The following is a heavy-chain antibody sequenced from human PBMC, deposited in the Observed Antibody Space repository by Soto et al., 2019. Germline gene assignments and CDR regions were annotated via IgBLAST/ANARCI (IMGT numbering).Heavy chain of an antibody. CDR2: IYYSGNT. CDR1: GESISSGDHY. D-gene: IGHD2-15*01. J-gene: IGHJ6*02. V-gene: IGHV4-30-4*01. CDR3: ARDAGFFNSVSCYPYDMDV. Sequence: SETLSLTCTVSGESISSGDHYWSWVRQSPGEGLEWIGYIYYSGNTYSNPSLKSRVSMYVDKYNNQFSLKLTSVTASITAVYYSARDAGFFNSVSCYPYDMDVWGQGTTVTVSS.